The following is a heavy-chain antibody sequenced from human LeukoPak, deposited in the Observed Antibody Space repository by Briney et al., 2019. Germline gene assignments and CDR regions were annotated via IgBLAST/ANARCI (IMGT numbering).Heavy chain of an antibody. CDR2: ISGSGGST. V-gene: IGHV3-23*01. J-gene: IGHJ4*02. CDR1: GFTFSSYA. Sequence: GGSLRLSCAASGFTFSSYAMNWVRQAPGKGLEWVSTISGSGGSTYYADSVKGRFTISRDYSKNTLYLQMNSLRAEDTAVYYCAKDRSGESYLDYWGQGTLVTVSS. CDR3: AKDRSGESYLDY. D-gene: IGHD2-21*01.